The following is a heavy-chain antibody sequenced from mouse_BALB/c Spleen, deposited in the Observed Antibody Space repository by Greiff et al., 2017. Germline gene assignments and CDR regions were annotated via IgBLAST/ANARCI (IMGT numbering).Heavy chain of an antibody. Sequence: EVKLVESGGGLVQPGGSRKLSCAASGFTFSSFGMHWVRQAPEKGLEWVAYISSGSRTIYYADTVKGRFTISKENPKNTLFLQMTSLRSEDTAMYYCARIGGYDGMDYWGQGTSVTVSS. D-gene: IGHD2-3*01. CDR1: GFTFSSFG. CDR3: ARIGGYDGMDY. J-gene: IGHJ4*01. CDR2: ISSGSRTI. V-gene: IGHV5-17*02.